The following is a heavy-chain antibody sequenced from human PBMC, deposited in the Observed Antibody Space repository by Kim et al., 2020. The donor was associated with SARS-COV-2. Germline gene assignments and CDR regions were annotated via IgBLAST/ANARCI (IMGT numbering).Heavy chain of an antibody. CDR3: ARPFDIAVAGTIGY. V-gene: IGHV3-64*01. J-gene: IGHJ4*02. D-gene: IGHD6-19*01. CDR1: GFTFSSYA. CDR2: ISSNGGST. Sequence: GGSLRLSCAASGFTFSSYAMHWVRQAPGKGLEYVSAISSNGGSTYYANSVKGRFTISRDNSKNTLYLQMGSLRAEDMAVYYCARPFDIAVAGTIGYWGQG.